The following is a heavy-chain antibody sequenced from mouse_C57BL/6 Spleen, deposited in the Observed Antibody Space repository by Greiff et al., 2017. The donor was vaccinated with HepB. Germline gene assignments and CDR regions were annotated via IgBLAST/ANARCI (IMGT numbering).Heavy chain of an antibody. CDR2: IHPNSGST. CDR3: ARSGAGGGDFDY. D-gene: IGHD3-3*01. CDR1: GYTFTSYW. V-gene: IGHV1-64*01. Sequence: VQLQQPGAELVKPGASVKLSCKASGYTFTSYWMHWVKQRPGQGLEWIGMIHPNSGSTNYNEKFKSKATLTVDKSSSTAYMQLSSLTSEDSAVYYCARSGAGGGDFDYWGQGTTLTVSS. J-gene: IGHJ2*01.